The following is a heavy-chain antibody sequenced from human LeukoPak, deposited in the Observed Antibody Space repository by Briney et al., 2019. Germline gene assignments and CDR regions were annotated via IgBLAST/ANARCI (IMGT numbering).Heavy chain of an antibody. J-gene: IGHJ6*02. Sequence: SVTVSCKASGGTFSTYAISWVRQAPGQGLEWMGRIIPILGIANYAQKFQGRVTITADKSTSTAYMELSSLRSEDTAVYYCARGDYGDYYYYGMDVWGQGTTVTVSS. CDR2: IIPILGIA. CDR3: ARGDYGDYYYYGMDV. D-gene: IGHD4-17*01. V-gene: IGHV1-69*04. CDR1: GGTFSTYA.